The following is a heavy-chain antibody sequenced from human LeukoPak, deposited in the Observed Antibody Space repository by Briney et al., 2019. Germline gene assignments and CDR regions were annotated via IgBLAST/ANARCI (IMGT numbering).Heavy chain of an antibody. V-gene: IGHV4-39*07. Sequence: SETLSLTCTVSGGSISSSSYYWGWIRQPPGKGLEWIGSIYYSGSTYYNPSLKSRVTISVDTSKTQFSLKLSSVTAADTAVYYCARDKLWLNWFDPWGQGTLVTVSS. J-gene: IGHJ5*02. CDR3: ARDKLWLNWFDP. D-gene: IGHD5-18*01. CDR1: GGSISSSSYY. CDR2: IYYSGST.